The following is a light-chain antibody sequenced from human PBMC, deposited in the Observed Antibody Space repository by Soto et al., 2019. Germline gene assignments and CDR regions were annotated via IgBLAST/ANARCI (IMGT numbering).Light chain of an antibody. Sequence: QSVLTQPASVSGSPGQSITISCTGTSGDFGTYNSVSWYQQHPGKAPKLMIYEVTHRPSGISHRFSGSKSGNTASLTISGLQAEDEAAYYCTSFATSNTYVFGTGTKVTVL. CDR2: EVT. J-gene: IGLJ1*01. V-gene: IGLV2-14*01. CDR3: TSFATSNTYV. CDR1: SGDFGTYNS.